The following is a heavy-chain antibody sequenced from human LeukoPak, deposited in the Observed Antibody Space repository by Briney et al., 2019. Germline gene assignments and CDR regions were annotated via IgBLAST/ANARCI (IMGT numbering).Heavy chain of an antibody. CDR2: ISAYNGNT. V-gene: IGHV1-18*01. J-gene: IGHJ4*02. CDR3: ARDHSSSWYWPHPFDY. Sequence: GALVKVSCKASGYTFTSYGISWVRQAPGQGLEWMGWISAYNGNTNYAQKLQGRVTMTTDTSTSTAYMELRSLRSDDTAVYYCARDHSSSWYWPHPFDYWGQGTLVTVSS. CDR1: GYTFTSYG. D-gene: IGHD6-13*01.